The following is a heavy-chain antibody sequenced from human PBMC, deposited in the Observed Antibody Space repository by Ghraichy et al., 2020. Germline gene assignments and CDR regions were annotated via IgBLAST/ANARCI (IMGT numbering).Heavy chain of an antibody. CDR3: ARPAGGAIGAFDI. CDR1: GGSISSSSYY. J-gene: IGHJ3*02. Sequence: SETLSLTCTVSGGSISSSSYYWGWIRQPPGKGLEWIGSIYYSGSTYYNPSLKSRVTISVNTSKNQFSLKLSSMTAADTAVYYCARPAGGAIGAFDIWGQGTMVTVSS. D-gene: IGHD3-16*01. V-gene: IGHV4-39*01. CDR2: IYYSGST.